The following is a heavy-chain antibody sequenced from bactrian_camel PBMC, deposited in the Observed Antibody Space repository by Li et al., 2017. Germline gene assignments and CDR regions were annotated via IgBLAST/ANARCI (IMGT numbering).Heavy chain of an antibody. CDR1: VYTYSRNC. Sequence: DVQLVESGGGSVQPGGSLRLSCAASVYTYSRNCVAWFRQAPGKEREGIAAIVGGGGIKYYRDSVKGRFTISQDNAKNTVDLLMNNLKPEDTAMYYCAARDVRTCPYPMWNGLSMYAYWGQGTQVTVS. D-gene: IGHD6*01. CDR2: IVGGGGIK. J-gene: IGHJ4*01. V-gene: IGHV3S40*01. CDR3: AARDVRTCPYPMWNGLSMYAY.